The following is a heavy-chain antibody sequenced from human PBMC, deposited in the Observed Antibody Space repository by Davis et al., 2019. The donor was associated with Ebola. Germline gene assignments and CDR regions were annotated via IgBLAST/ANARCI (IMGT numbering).Heavy chain of an antibody. CDR1: GFTFGDYA. CDR3: TRGGWELRWIEALIGYDY. V-gene: IGHV3-49*04. D-gene: IGHD1-26*01. Sequence: PGGSLRLSCTASGFTFGDYAMSWVRQAPGKGLEWVGFIRSKAYGGTTEYAASVKGRFTISRDDSKSIAYLQMNSLKTEDTAVYYCTRGGWELRWIEALIGYDYWGQGTLVTVSS. J-gene: IGHJ4*02. CDR2: IRSKAYGGTT.